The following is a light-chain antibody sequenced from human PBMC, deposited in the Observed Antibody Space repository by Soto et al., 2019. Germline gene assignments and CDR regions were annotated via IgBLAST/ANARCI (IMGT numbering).Light chain of an antibody. CDR2: GSV. J-gene: IGLJ2*01. V-gene: IGLV1-40*01. CDR1: SSNIGAAYG. Sequence: SVLTQPPSVSGAPGQRVTISCTGSSSNIGAAYGVHWYQQLPGTAPKLLIYGSVNRPSGVPDRFSGSKSGTSGSLAITGLQAEDEANYYCQSYDSSLSAMVFGGGTKLTVL. CDR3: QSYDSSLSAMV.